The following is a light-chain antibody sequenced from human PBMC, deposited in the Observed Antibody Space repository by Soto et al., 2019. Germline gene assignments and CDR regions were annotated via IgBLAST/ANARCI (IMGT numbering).Light chain of an antibody. CDR3: QQRSHWPLT. CDR1: QSVSSY. Sequence: EVVFTQSPATLSVSPGARATLSCRARQSVSSYLAWYQQKHGQAPSLLMHDASNRATGIPARFSGSRYGTACTINISSLEPEDGVVYYCQQRSHWPLTFGGGTKVEIK. V-gene: IGKV3-11*01. CDR2: DAS. J-gene: IGKJ4*01.